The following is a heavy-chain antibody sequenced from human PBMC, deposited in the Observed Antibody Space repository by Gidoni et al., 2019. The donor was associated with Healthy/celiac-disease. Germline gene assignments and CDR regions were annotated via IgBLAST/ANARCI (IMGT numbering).Heavy chain of an antibody. CDR2: ISGSSGST. J-gene: IGHJ4*02. D-gene: IGHD3-22*01. CDR1: GFTFRSYA. CDR3: AKVADSSGYYYFDY. Sequence: EVQLLESGGGLVQPGGSLRLSCAAPGFTFRSYAMSWVRQAPGKGLEWVSAISGSSGSTYYADSVKGRFTISRDNSKNTLYLQMNSLRAEDTAVYYCAKVADSSGYYYFDYWGQGTLVTVSS. V-gene: IGHV3-23*01.